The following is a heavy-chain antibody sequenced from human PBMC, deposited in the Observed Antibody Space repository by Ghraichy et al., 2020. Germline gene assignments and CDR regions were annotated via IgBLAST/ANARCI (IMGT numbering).Heavy chain of an antibody. V-gene: IGHV4-39*07. Sequence: SETLSLTCTVSGGSISSSSYYWGWIRQPPGKGLEWIGSIYYSGSTYYNPSLKSRVTISVDTSKNQFSLKLSSVTAADTAVYYCARHIVATINDAFDIWGQGTMVTVSS. CDR3: ARHIVATINDAFDI. J-gene: IGHJ3*02. CDR1: GGSISSSSYY. CDR2: IYYSGST. D-gene: IGHD5-12*01.